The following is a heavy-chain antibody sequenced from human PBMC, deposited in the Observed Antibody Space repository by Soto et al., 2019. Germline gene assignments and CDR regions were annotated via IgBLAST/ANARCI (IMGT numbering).Heavy chain of an antibody. V-gene: IGHV1-69*01. CDR3: AESRYYDSKGWFDP. CDR2: IIPIFGTA. J-gene: IGHJ5*02. CDR1: GGTFSSYA. Sequence: QVQLVQSGAEVKKPGSSVKVSCKASGGTFSSYAISWVRQAPGQGLEWMGGIIPIFGTANYAQKFQGRVTITADEATSTAYMELSSLSSEDTAVYYCAESRYYDSKGWFDPWGQGTLVTVSS. D-gene: IGHD3-22*01.